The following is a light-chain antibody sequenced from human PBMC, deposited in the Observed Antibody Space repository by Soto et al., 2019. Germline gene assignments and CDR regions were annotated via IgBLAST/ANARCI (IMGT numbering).Light chain of an antibody. Sequence: QSVLTQPPSVSGAPGQRVTISCTGSSSSIAAGYDVHWYQQLPGTAPKLLIYGNSNRPSGVPDRFSGSKSGTSASLAITGLQAEDEADYYCQSYDSRLSGYVFGGGTKLTVL. CDR3: QSYDSRLSGYV. J-gene: IGLJ2*01. CDR1: SSSIAAGYD. CDR2: GNS. V-gene: IGLV1-40*01.